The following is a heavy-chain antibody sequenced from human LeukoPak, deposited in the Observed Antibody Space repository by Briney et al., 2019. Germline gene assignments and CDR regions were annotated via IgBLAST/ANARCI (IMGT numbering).Heavy chain of an antibody. CDR1: GGSISSANYY. Sequence: SQTLSLTCTVSGGSISSANYYWNWIRQPPGKGLEWIGYISYSGSTHYNLSLKSRATISADTSKNQFSLKLTSMTAADTAVYHCARGGEGYNYVYWGQGTLVTVSS. D-gene: IGHD5-24*01. CDR2: ISYSGST. V-gene: IGHV4-30-4*01. J-gene: IGHJ4*02. CDR3: ARGGEGYNYVY.